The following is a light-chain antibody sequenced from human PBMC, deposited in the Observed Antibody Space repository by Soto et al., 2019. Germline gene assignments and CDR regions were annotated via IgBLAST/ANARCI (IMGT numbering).Light chain of an antibody. CDR2: DAS. V-gene: IGKV3-15*01. Sequence: EIVMTQSPATLSVSPGERATLSCRASQSVSSNLAWYQQKPGQAPRLLMYDASTRATGILARFSGSGSGTEFSLTISSLQSEDFAVYYCQQYNNWWTFGQGTKVEIK. CDR1: QSVSSN. J-gene: IGKJ1*01. CDR3: QQYNNWWT.